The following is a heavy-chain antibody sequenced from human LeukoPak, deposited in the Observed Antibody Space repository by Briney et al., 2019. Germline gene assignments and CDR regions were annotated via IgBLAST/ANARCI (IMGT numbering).Heavy chain of an antibody. Sequence: GGSLRLSCAASGFRFSSYSMNWVRQAPGKGLEWVSYITSSGSAINYADSVKGRFTISRDNAKNSLYLQMNSLRDEDTAVYYCTRGFYYDTSSYYYEGDYWGQGTLVTVSS. V-gene: IGHV3-48*02. J-gene: IGHJ4*02. D-gene: IGHD3-22*01. CDR3: TRGFYYDTSSYYYEGDY. CDR2: ITSSGSAI. CDR1: GFRFSSYS.